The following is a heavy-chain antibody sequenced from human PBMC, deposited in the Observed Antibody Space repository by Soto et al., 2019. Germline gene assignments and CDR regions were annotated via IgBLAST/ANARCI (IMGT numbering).Heavy chain of an antibody. CDR1: GFTFSSYS. V-gene: IGHV3-48*03. D-gene: IGHD3-9*01. Sequence: EVQLVESGGGLVQPGGSLRLSCVASGFTFSSYSMVWVRQAPGKGLEWVSYIFTTGTTIYYADSVKGRFTVSRDNAKNSVFLLLNSLRAEDTAVYYCARDKDWAFDYWGQGTPVTASS. J-gene: IGHJ4*02. CDR3: ARDKDWAFDY. CDR2: IFTTGTTI.